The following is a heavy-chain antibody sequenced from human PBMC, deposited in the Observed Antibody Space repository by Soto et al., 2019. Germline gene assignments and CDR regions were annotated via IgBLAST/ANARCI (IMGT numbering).Heavy chain of an antibody. CDR2: IYYSGST. CDR3: ASQHYYDSSGYYVVY. Sequence: SETLSLTCTVSGGSISSGDYYWNWIRQPPWKGLEWIGYIYYSGSTNYNPSLKSRISISVDTSKNQFSLKLSSVTATDTAVYYCASQHYYDSSGYYVVYWGQGTLVTVSS. D-gene: IGHD3-22*01. V-gene: IGHV4-30-4*01. J-gene: IGHJ4*02. CDR1: GGSISSGDYY.